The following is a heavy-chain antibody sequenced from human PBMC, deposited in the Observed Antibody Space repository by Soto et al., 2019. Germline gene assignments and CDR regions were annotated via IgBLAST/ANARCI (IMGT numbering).Heavy chain of an antibody. CDR2: ISGSDDST. D-gene: IGHD6-6*01. Sequence: EVQLLESGGGLVQPGESLRLSCAASGFTFSSYAMSWVRQAPGKGLEWVSVISGSDDSTYYADSVKGRFTISRENSKNTLYLQMNSLRAEDTAVYYWGKRSSTSTYDYWGQGTLGTASS. V-gene: IGHV3-23*01. CDR3: GKRSSTSTYDY. CDR1: GFTFSSYA. J-gene: IGHJ4*02.